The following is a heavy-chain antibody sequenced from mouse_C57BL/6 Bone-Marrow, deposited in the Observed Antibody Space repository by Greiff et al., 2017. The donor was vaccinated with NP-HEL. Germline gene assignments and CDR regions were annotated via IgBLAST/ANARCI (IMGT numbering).Heavy chain of an antibody. CDR1: GYTFTSYW. D-gene: IGHD1-1*01. J-gene: IGHJ1*03. V-gene: IGHV1-64*01. CDR3: ARCYYGSSSLTRYFDV. Sequence: QVQLQQPGAELVKPGASVKLSCKASGYTFTSYWMHWVKQRPGQGLEWIGMIHPNSGSTNYNEKFKSKATLTVDKSSSTAYMQLSSLTSEDSAVYYCARCYYGSSSLTRYFDVWGTGTTVTVSS. CDR2: IHPNSGST.